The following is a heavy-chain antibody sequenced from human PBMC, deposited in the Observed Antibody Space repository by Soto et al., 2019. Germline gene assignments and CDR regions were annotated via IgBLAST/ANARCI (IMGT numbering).Heavy chain of an antibody. D-gene: IGHD6-19*01. CDR3: ARDPRVSGWFPVPFSYYFDG. CDR1: GYTFTSYG. V-gene: IGHV1-18*01. J-gene: IGHJ4*02. Sequence: ASVKVSCKASGYTFTSYGISWVRQAPGQGLEWMGWISAYNGNTNYAQKLQGRVTMTTDTSTSTAYMELRSLRSDDTAVYYCARDPRVSGWFPVPFSYYFDGWGQGTRVTVAS. CDR2: ISAYNGNT.